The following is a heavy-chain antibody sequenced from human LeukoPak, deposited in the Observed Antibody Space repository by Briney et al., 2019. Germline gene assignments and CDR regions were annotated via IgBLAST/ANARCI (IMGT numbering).Heavy chain of an antibody. CDR2: INPSGGST. V-gene: IGHV1-46*01. J-gene: IGHJ3*02. CDR1: GGTFSSYA. D-gene: IGHD6-6*01. Sequence: ASVKVSCKVSGGTFSSYAISWVRQAPGQGLEWMGIINPSGGSTSYAQKFQGRVTMTTDTSTSTAYMELRSLRSDDTAVYYCARDRWSSSSSEGALDIWGQGTMVTVSS. CDR3: ARDRWSSSSSEGALDI.